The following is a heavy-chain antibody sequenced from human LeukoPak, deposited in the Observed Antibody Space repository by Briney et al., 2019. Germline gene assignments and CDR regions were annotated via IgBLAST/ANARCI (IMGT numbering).Heavy chain of an antibody. Sequence: PGGSLRLSCAASGFTFSNAWMSWVRQAPGKGLEWVGRIKSKTDGGTTDYAAPVKGRFTISRDDSKNTLYLQMNSLRAEDTAVYYCAKPYYYDSSGLIHLYGYWGQGTLVTVSS. CDR1: GFTFSNAW. J-gene: IGHJ4*02. D-gene: IGHD3-22*01. CDR3: AKPYYYDSSGLIHLYGY. CDR2: IKSKTDGGTT. V-gene: IGHV3-15*01.